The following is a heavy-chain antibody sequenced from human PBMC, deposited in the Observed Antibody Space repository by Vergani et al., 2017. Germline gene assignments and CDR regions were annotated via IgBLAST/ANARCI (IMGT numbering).Heavy chain of an antibody. D-gene: IGHD5-18*01. V-gene: IGHV3-33*01. CDR1: GFTFSSYG. CDR3: ARGGPQYRDRSANFDY. CDR2: IWYDGSNK. J-gene: IGHJ4*02. Sequence: QVQLVESGGGVVQPGRSLRLSCAASGFTFSSYGMHWVRQAPRKGLEWVAVIWYDGSNKYYADSVKGRFTISRDNSKNTLYRQMNSLRAEDTAVYYCARGGPQYRDRSANFDYWGQGTLVTVSS.